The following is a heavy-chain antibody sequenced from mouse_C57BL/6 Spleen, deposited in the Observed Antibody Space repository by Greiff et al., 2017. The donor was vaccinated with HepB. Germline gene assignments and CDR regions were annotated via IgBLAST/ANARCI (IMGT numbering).Heavy chain of an antibody. Sequence: DVMLVESGGGLVQPGGSLSLSCAASGFTFTDYYMSWVRQPPGKALEWLGFIRNKANGYTTEYSASVKGRFTISLDNSQSILYLQMNALRAEDSATYYCARYSAYYGGAMDYWGQGTSVTVSS. J-gene: IGHJ4*01. V-gene: IGHV7-3*01. D-gene: IGHD1-1*01. CDR3: ARYSAYYGGAMDY. CDR2: IRNKANGYTT. CDR1: GFTFTDYY.